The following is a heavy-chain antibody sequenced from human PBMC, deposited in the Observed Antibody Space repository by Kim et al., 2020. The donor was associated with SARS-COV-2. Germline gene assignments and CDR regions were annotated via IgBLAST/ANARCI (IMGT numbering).Heavy chain of an antibody. V-gene: IGHV3-23*01. J-gene: IGHJ4*02. CDR3: ATPGDILAGPNDY. D-gene: IGHD3-9*01. Sequence: ADSVEGRFTMSRDNSKNTLYRQMNSLRAEDTAVYYCATPGDILAGPNDYWGQGTLVTVSS.